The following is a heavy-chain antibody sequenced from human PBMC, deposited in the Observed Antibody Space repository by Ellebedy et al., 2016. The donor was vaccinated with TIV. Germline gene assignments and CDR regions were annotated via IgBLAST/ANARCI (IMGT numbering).Heavy chain of an antibody. CDR1: GYTFTSYD. V-gene: IGHV1-8*01. CDR2: MNPNSGNT. Sequence: ASVKVSXKASGYTFTSYDINWVRQATGQGLEWMGWMNPNSGNTGYAQKFQGRVTMTRNTSISTAYMELSSLRSEDTAVYYCARGSGALNYYYYYMDVWGKGTTVTVSS. CDR3: ARGSGALNYYYYYMDV. J-gene: IGHJ6*03. D-gene: IGHD3-10*01.